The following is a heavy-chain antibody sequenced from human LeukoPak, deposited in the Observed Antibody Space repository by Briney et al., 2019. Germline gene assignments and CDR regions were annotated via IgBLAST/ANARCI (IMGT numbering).Heavy chain of an antibody. V-gene: IGHV4-31*02. CDR3: ARVQLNTDYYYYGMDV. CDR1: GGSISSGGYY. J-gene: IGHJ6*02. CDR2: IYYSGST. Sequence: PSETLSLTCTVSGGSISSGGYYWSWIRQHPGKGLEWIGYIYYSGSTYYNPSLKSRVTISVDTSKNQFSLKLSSVTAADTAVYYCARVQLNTDYYYYGMDVWGQGTTVTVSS. D-gene: IGHD4-4*01.